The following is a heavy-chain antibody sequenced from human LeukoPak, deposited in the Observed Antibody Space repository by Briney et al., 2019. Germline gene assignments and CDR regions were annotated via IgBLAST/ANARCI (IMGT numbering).Heavy chain of an antibody. CDR3: AADAYRNS. D-gene: IGHD2-2*02. V-gene: IGHV1-24*01. Sequence: VSVKVSCKVSGDTLTDLPIHWVRQAPGRGPEWMGGFDPENGETIYAQKFRGRVIMTEDTSTDTAHMELSSLTSDDTAIYYCAADAYRNSWGQGTLVIVSS. CDR2: FDPENGET. CDR1: GDTLTDLP. J-gene: IGHJ5*02.